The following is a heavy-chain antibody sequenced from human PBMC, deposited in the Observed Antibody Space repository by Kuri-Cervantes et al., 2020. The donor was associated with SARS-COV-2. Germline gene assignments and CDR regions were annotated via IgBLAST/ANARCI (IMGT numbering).Heavy chain of an antibody. Sequence: ESLKISCTVSGGSISSHYWSWIRQPPGKGLEWIGYIYYSGSTNYNPSLKSRVTISVDTSKNQFSLKLSSVTAADTAVYYCARLGGYRSGYNWSDPWGQGTLVTVSS. V-gene: IGHV4-59*11. J-gene: IGHJ5*02. D-gene: IGHD5-18*01. CDR1: GGSISSHY. CDR3: ARLGGYRSGYNWSDP. CDR2: IYYSGST.